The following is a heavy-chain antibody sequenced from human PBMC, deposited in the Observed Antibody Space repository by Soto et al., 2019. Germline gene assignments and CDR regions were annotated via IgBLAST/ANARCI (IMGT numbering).Heavy chain of an antibody. CDR3: VRRHVSATGIDWFDP. Sequence: GASVTVSCKASGYTFTNYGIHWVRQAPGQRLEWMGWLNAANGDTIYSPRFQGRVAITRDTSASTAYMELSSLRSEDTAVYYCVRRHVSATGIDWFDPWGQGTLVTVSS. D-gene: IGHD6-13*01. CDR1: GYTFTNYG. CDR2: LNAANGDT. V-gene: IGHV1-3*01. J-gene: IGHJ5*02.